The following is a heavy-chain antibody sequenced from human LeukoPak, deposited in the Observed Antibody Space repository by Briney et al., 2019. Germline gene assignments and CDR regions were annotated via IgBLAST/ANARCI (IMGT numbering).Heavy chain of an antibody. J-gene: IGHJ4*02. Sequence: TGGSLRLSCAASGFTFSTYGMNWVRQAPGKGLEWVSYISSVITTVYYADSVKGRFTISRDNARNSLYLQMNSLRDEDTAVYYCARGTYYSDCWGQGTLVTVSS. CDR2: ISSVITTV. V-gene: IGHV3-48*02. CDR3: ARGTYYSDC. CDR1: GFTFSTYG.